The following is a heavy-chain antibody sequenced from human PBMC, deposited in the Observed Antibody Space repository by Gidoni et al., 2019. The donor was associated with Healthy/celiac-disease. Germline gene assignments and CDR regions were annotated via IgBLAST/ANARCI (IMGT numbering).Heavy chain of an antibody. CDR1: GCSISSSSYY. CDR3: ARRKDYDILTGYYNDY. CDR2: IYYSGST. D-gene: IGHD3-9*01. Sequence: QLQLQESGPGLVKPSETLSLTCTVSGCSISSSSYYWGWLRQPPGKGLEWIGSIYYSGSTYYSPSLKSRVTISVDTSKNQFSLKLSSVTAADTAVYYCARRKDYDILTGYYNDYWGQGTLVTVSS. V-gene: IGHV4-39*01. J-gene: IGHJ4*02.